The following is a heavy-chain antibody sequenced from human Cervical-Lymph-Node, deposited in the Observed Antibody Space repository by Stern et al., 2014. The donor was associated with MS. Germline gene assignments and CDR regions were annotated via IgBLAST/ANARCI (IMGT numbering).Heavy chain of an antibody. D-gene: IGHD1-26*01. V-gene: IGHV1-8*01. CDR2: INPDSGDT. CDR3: TKAWES. J-gene: IGHJ5*02. Sequence: VQLVQSGAEVKKPGASVKVSCKASGYIFTSDDINWVRQASGQGLEWMAWINPDSGDTRYAQKFQGRGTMTRDTSINTAYMEMTSLTSDDTAVYYCTKAWESWGQGTLITVSS. CDR1: GYIFTSDD.